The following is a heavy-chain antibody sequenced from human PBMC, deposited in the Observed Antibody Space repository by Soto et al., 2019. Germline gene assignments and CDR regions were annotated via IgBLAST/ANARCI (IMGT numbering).Heavy chain of an antibody. J-gene: IGHJ6*03. D-gene: IGHD6-6*01. V-gene: IGHV3-64*01. CDR3: ARRARPDFSYMDV. Sequence: EVQLAESGGGLAQPGGSLRLSCAASGFTLSGDAMDWVRQAPGKGLEYVSGISSNGVGTYYATSVQGRFTISRDNSKSPVYLQMGSLRPEDMAVYYCARRARPDFSYMDVWGKGTTVTVSS. CDR1: GFTLSGDA. CDR2: ISSNGVGT.